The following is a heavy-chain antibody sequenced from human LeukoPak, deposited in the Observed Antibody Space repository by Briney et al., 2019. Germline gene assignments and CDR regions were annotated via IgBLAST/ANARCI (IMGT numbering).Heavy chain of an antibody. CDR3: ATALIFGVVIPFDY. J-gene: IGHJ4*02. V-gene: IGHV1-24*01. CDR1: GYTLTELS. CDR2: FDPEDGET. D-gene: IGHD3-3*01. Sequence: ASVKVSCKVSGYTLTELSMHWVRQAPGKGLEWMGGFDPEDGETIYAQKFQGRVTMTEDTSTDTAYMELSSLRSEDTAVYYCATALIFGVVIPFDYWGQGTLVTVSS.